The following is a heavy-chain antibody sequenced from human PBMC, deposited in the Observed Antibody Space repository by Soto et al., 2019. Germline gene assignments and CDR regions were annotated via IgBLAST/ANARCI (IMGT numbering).Heavy chain of an antibody. CDR2: FDPEDGET. Sequence: GASVKVSCKVSGYTLTELSMHWVRQAPGKGLEWMGGFDPEDGETIYAQKFQGRVTMTEDTSTDTAYMELSSLRSEDTAVYYCATSGGVPAAQSSGPLANYYYYYMDVWGKGTTVTVSS. J-gene: IGHJ6*03. D-gene: IGHD2-2*01. CDR1: GYTLTELS. V-gene: IGHV1-24*01. CDR3: ATSGGVPAAQSSGPLANYYYYYMDV.